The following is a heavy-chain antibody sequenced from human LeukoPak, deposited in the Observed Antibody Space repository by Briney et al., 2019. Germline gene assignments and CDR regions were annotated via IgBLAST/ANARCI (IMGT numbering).Heavy chain of an antibody. Sequence: PGRSLRLSCEASGFTFGHFAMHWVRQAPGKGLEWIAFISYDGDSTYYADSVKGRFTISRDNSKNTLYLQMNSLRAEDTAVYYCAKRGAYGDYGNFDYWGQGTLVTVSS. CDR3: AKRGAYGDYGNFDY. D-gene: IGHD4-17*01. CDR1: GFTFGHFA. J-gene: IGHJ4*02. CDR2: ISYDGDST. V-gene: IGHV3-30*04.